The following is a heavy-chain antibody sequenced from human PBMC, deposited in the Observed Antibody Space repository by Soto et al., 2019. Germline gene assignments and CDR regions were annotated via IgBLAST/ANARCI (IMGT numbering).Heavy chain of an antibody. V-gene: IGHV1-24*01. Sequence: ASVKVSCKVSGYTLTELYMHWVRQAPGKGLEWMGGFDPEDGETIYAKKFQGRVTMTEDTSTDTAYMELSSLRSEDTSVFYCATVGYYDSSGYAGGWGQGTLVTVSS. CDR2: FDPEDGET. J-gene: IGHJ4*02. CDR3: ATVGYYDSSGYAGG. D-gene: IGHD3-22*01. CDR1: GYTLTELY.